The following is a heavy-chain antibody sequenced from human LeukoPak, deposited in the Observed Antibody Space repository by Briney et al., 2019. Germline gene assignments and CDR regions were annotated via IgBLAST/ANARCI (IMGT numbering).Heavy chain of an antibody. CDR3: TTDSYSSSWYLPDY. V-gene: IGHV3-15*01. CDR2: IKSKTDGGTT. J-gene: IGHJ4*02. D-gene: IGHD6-13*01. CDR1: GFTFSNAW. Sequence: GSLRLSCAASGFTFSNAWMSWVRQAPGKGLEWVGRIKSKTDGGTTDYAAPVKGRFTISRDDSKNTLYLQMNSLTTEDTAVYYCTTDSYSSSWYLPDYWGQGTLVTVSS.